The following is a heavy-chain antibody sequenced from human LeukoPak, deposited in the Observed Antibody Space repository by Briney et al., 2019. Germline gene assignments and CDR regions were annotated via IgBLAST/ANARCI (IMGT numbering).Heavy chain of an antibody. D-gene: IGHD6-13*01. CDR2: IIPILGIA. V-gene: IGHV1-69*04. CDR1: GGTFSSYA. Sequence: GTSVKVSCKASGGTFSSYAISWVRQAPGQGLEWMGRIIPILGIANYAQKFQGRVTITADKSTSTAYMELSSLRSEDTAVYYCARAGYSSSRSYFDYWGQGTLVTVSS. CDR3: ARAGYSSSRSYFDY. J-gene: IGHJ4*02.